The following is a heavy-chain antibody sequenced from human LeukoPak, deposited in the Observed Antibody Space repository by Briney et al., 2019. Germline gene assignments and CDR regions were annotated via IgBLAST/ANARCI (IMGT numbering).Heavy chain of an antibody. D-gene: IGHD2-21*02. Sequence: ASVKVSCKASGYTFTNYDINWVRQATGQGLEWLGWVSASSGNTGYAQKFQGRVSMTRATSISTAYLELSSLTFEDTAVYYCARTPPKGDIDYWGQGTLVTVSS. J-gene: IGHJ4*02. V-gene: IGHV1-8*01. CDR2: VSASSGNT. CDR1: GYTFTNYD. CDR3: ARTPPKGDIDY.